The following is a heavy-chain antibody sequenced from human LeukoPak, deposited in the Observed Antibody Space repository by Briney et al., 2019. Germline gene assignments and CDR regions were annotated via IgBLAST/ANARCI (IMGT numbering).Heavy chain of an antibody. Sequence: GGSLRLSCAASGFTFSSYAMTWVRQAPGKGLEWVSLISGSGGNTYYADSVKGRFTISRDNSKNTLSLQMNSLRDEDTDVYYCAKDVRVGGGGMDVWGQGTTVTVAS. CDR1: GFTFSSYA. CDR3: AKDVRVGGGGMDV. D-gene: IGHD1-26*01. CDR2: ISGSGGNT. J-gene: IGHJ6*02. V-gene: IGHV3-23*01.